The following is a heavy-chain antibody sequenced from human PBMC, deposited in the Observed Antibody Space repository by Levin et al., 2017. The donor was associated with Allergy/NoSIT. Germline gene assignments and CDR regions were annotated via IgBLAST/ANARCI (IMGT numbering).Heavy chain of an antibody. Sequence: GGSLRLSCAASGFTFDDYGMSWVRQAPGKGLEWVSGINWNGGSISYADSVKGRFTISRDNAKNSLYLQMNSLRAEDTAFYYCARSIATTGFPFDYWGQGTPVTVSS. CDR2: INWNGGSI. CDR3: ARSIATTGFPFDY. V-gene: IGHV3-20*04. D-gene: IGHD6-6*01. J-gene: IGHJ4*02. CDR1: GFTFDDYG.